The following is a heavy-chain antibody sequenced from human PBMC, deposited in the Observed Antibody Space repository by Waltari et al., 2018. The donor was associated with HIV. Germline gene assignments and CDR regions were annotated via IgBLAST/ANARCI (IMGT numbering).Heavy chain of an antibody. CDR2: ISGSGGSK. CDR1: GFSFRPYA. CDR3: ARAVSRVSRSLADIFDD. D-gene: IGHD3-16*01. V-gene: IGHV3-23*01. Sequence: EVQLLESGGDLVKPGGSLRLACVVSGFSFRPYAMSWVRQAPGKGLEGVSGISGSGGSKYYADSVKGRFTISKDNSKNTLYLDMRRLTVDDTATYTCARAVSRVSRSLADIFDDWGHGTLVIVSS. J-gene: IGHJ4*01.